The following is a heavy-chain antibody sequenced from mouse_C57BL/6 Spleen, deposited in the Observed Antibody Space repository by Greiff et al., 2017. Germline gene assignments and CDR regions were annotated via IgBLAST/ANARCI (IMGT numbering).Heavy chain of an antibody. V-gene: IGHV1-81*01. Sequence: QVQLQQSGAELARPGASVKLSCKASGYTFTSYGLSWVKQRTGQGLEWIGEIYPRSGNTYYNEKFKGKATLTADKSSSTAYMELRSLTSEDSAVYVCARWGDYDYDEGYWGQGTTLTVSS. CDR2: IYPRSGNT. J-gene: IGHJ2*01. CDR1: GYTFTSYG. D-gene: IGHD2-4*01. CDR3: ARWGDYDYDEGY.